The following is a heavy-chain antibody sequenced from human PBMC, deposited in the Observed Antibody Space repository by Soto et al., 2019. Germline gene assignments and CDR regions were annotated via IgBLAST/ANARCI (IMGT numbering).Heavy chain of an antibody. V-gene: IGHV2-5*02. CDR2: IYWDGAK. CDR3: ARRQSIMIRGANAFDI. J-gene: IGHJ3*02. Sequence: QITLKESGPPLVQPTQTLTLTCSFSGFSLITTGAGVGWIRQPPGKAPEWLALIYWDGAKRYSPALKSRLTIXXASYKNRVVLTMTHMDPADTATYYCARRQSIMIRGANAFDIWGQGTFLSVSS. D-gene: IGHD3-10*01. CDR1: GFSLITTGAG.